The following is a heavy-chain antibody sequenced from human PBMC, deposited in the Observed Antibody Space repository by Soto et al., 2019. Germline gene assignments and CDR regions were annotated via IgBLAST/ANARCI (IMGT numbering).Heavy chain of an antibody. Sequence: GASVKVSCKASGGTFSSYAISWVRQAPGQGLEWMGGIIPIFGTANYAQKFQGRVTITADESTSTAYMELSSLRSEDTAVYYCARVLRLGSRSNGSDYWGQGTLVTVSS. CDR3: ARVLRLGSRSNGSDY. J-gene: IGHJ4*02. V-gene: IGHV1-69*13. CDR2: IIPIFGTA. D-gene: IGHD6-13*01. CDR1: GGTFSSYA.